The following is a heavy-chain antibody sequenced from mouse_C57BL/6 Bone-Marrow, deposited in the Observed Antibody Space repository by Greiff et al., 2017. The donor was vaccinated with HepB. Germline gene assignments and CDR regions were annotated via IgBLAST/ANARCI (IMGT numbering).Heavy chain of an antibody. CDR1: GYAFSSSW. Sequence: QVHVKQSGPELVKPGASVKISCKASGYAFSSSWMNWVKQRPGKGLEWIGRIYPGDGDTNYNGKFKGKATLTADKSSSTAYMQLSSLTSEDSAVYFCATAYYSNPFAYWGQGTLVTVSA. CDR3: ATAYYSNPFAY. D-gene: IGHD2-5*01. CDR2: IYPGDGDT. J-gene: IGHJ3*01. V-gene: IGHV1-82*01.